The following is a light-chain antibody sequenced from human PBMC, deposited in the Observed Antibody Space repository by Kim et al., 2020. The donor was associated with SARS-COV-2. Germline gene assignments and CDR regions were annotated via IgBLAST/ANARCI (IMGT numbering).Light chain of an antibody. J-gene: IGLJ1*01. V-gene: IGLV1-40*01. CDR2: CNS. CDR3: QSYDSSLSGYV. Sequence: RVTSSCTGSRSNIGAGYDVHWYQQLPGTAPKLLIYCNSNRPSGVPDRFSGSKSGTSASLAITGLQAEDEADYYCQSYDSSLSGYVFGTGTKVTVL. CDR1: RSNIGAGYD.